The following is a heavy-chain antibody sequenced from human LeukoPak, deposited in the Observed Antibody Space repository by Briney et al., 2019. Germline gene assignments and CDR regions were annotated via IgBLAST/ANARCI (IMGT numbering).Heavy chain of an antibody. CDR2: IWYDGSNK. CDR1: GFTFSSYG. CDR3: AGGTAAGTFSDYAFDI. D-gene: IGHD6-13*01. V-gene: IGHV3-33*01. J-gene: IGHJ3*02. Sequence: GGSLRLSCAASGFTFSSYGMHWVRQAPGKGLEWVAVIWYDGSNKYYADSVKGRFTISRDNAKNSLYLQMNSLRAEDTALYYCAGGTAAGTFSDYAFDIWGQGTMVTVSS.